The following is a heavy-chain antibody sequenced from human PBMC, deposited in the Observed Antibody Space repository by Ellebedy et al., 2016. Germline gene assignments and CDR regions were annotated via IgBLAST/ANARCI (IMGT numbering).Heavy chain of an antibody. V-gene: IGHV4-39*01. J-gene: IGHJ2*01. CDR3: ASRPNWYFDL. CDR1: GGSVRNSSYY. CDR2: MYYRGST. Sequence: SETLSLTXTVSGGSVRNSSYYWDWIRQPPGKGLEWIGSMYYRGSTNYNPSLKSRVTISVDTSKNQFSLKLTSVTAADTAVYYCASRPNWYFDLWGRGTLVTVSS.